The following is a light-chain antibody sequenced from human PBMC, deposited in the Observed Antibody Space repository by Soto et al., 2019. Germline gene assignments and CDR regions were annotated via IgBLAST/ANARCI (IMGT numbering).Light chain of an antibody. Sequence: QSVLTQSPSASGTPGQGVTISCSGSTSNIGSNYVYWYQQLPGTAPKLLIYRNNQRPSGVPDRFSGSKSGTSAPLAISGLRSDDQADYFCATSDESLNGFYVFGPGTKGTVL. CDR1: TSNIGSNY. CDR3: ATSDESLNGFYV. V-gene: IGLV1-47*01. CDR2: RNN. J-gene: IGLJ1*01.